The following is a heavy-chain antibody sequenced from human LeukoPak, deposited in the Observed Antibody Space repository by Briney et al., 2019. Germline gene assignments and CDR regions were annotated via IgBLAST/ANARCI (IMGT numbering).Heavy chain of an antibody. J-gene: IGHJ5*02. CDR1: GFTISRYD. CDR2: LSTTGDT. Sequence: GGSLRLSCAASGFTISRYDIHWVRQPTGKGLEWVSFLSTTGDTYYQDSMKGRFTISRDTVRNSVYLQMNSLRADDTAVYYCTRGGCGRTSCYGDSGLDPWAREPWSPSPQ. CDR3: TRGGCGRTSCYGDSGLDP. D-gene: IGHD2-2*01. V-gene: IGHV3-13*01.